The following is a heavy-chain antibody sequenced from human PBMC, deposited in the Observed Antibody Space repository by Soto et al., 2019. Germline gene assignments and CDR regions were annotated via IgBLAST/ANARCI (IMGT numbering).Heavy chain of an antibody. D-gene: IGHD2-15*01. V-gene: IGHV3-48*03. J-gene: IGHJ6*02. CDR3: ARAAYCSGGSCYPGAYGMDV. CDR2: ISSSGSTI. CDR1: GVTFSSYE. Sequence: XGSLILSCAAAGVTFSSYEMNWVRQAPGRGLDWVSYISSSGSTIYYADSVKGRFTISRDNAKNSLYLQMNSLRAEDTAVYYCARAAYCSGGSCYPGAYGMDVWRQGTTVTVSS.